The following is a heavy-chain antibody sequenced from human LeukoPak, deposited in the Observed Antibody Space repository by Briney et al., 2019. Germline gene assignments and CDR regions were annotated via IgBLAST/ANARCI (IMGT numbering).Heavy chain of an antibody. CDR1: GYTFTSYA. D-gene: IGHD3-10*01. CDR3: ARDLGTYYYGSGSYFDY. CDR2: INAGNGNT. V-gene: IGHV1-3*01. Sequence: ASVKVSCKASGYTFTSYAMHWVRQAPGQRLEWMGWINAGNGNTKYSQKFQGRVTITRDTSASTAYMELSSLRSEDTAVYYCARDLGTYYYGSGSYFDYWGQGTLVTVSS. J-gene: IGHJ4*02.